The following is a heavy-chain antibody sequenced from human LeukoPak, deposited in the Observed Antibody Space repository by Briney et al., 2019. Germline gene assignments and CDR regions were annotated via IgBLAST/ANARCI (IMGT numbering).Heavy chain of an antibody. J-gene: IGHJ5*01. CDR1: GFTFSDYY. D-gene: IGHD4-23*01. CDR2: ISGSGSTV. Sequence: GGSLRLSCAASGFTFSDYYMSWIRQAPGKGLEWVSYISGSGSTVYYAASVRGRFTISRDNAKNSLFLQMNSLRAEDTAVYYCARDRGNSDPGDWFDSWGQGTLVTVSS. CDR3: ARDRGNSDPGDWFDS. V-gene: IGHV3-11*01.